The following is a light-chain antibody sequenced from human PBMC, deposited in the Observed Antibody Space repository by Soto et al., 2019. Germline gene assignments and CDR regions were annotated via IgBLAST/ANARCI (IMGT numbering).Light chain of an antibody. CDR3: QQYNSYSRT. Sequence: DIQMTQSPSTLSASVGDRVTITCRASQSISGWLAWYQQTPGKAPKLLIYKASSLESGVPSRFSGIGSRTEFTLTISSLQPDDFATYYCQQYNSYSRTFGQGTKVEIK. CDR2: KAS. V-gene: IGKV1-5*03. J-gene: IGKJ1*01. CDR1: QSISGW.